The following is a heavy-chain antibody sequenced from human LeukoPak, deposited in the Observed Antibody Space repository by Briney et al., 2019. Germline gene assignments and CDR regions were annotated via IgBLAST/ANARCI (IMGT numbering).Heavy chain of an antibody. D-gene: IGHD3-3*01. J-gene: IGHJ4*02. Sequence: GGSLRLSCAASGFTFSSYAMSWVRQAPGKGLEWVSAISGSGGSTYYADSVKGRFTISRDNSKNTLYLQMNSLRADDTAVYYCAKDRGELRFLEWLLFDYWGQGTLVTVSS. V-gene: IGHV3-23*01. CDR3: AKDRGELRFLEWLLFDY. CDR1: GFTFSSYA. CDR2: ISGSGGST.